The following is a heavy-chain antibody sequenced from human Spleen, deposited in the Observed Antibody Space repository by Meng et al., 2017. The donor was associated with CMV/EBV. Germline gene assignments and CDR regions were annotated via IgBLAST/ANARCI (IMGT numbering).Heavy chain of an antibody. J-gene: IGHJ6*02. CDR1: VGSIRTTVYH. CDR2: FSFSGST. Sequence: SETLSLTCDVSVGSIRTTVYHWGWIRQTPGKGLEWIASFSFSGSTYYNPSLKSRVTISVDTSKNQFSLKLSSVTAADTAVYYCARIGYCSSTSCYLRWGYYYYYGMDVWGQGTTVTVSS. V-gene: IGHV4-39*07. CDR3: ARIGYCSSTSCYLRWGYYYYYGMDV. D-gene: IGHD2-2*01.